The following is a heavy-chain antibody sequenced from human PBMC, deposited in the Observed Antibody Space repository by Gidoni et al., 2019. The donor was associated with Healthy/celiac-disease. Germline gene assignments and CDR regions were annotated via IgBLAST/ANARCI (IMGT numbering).Heavy chain of an antibody. CDR2: ISGSGCST. J-gene: IGHJ4*02. V-gene: IGHV3-23*01. D-gene: IGHD2-8*01. CDR3: AKDADRDPYCTNGVCYLFDY. Sequence: EVQLLESGGGLVQTGGSLRLSCAASGFTFSGCAMSWVRQAPGKGRGWVLAISGSGCSTYYADSVKGRFTISRDNSKNTLYLQMNSLRAEDTAVYYCAKDADRDPYCTNGVCYLFDYWGQGTLVTVSS. CDR1: GFTFSGCA.